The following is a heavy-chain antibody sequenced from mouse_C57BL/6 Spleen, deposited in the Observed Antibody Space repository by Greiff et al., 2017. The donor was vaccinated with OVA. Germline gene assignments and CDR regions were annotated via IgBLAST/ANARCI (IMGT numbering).Heavy chain of an antibody. D-gene: IGHD1-2*01. CDR3: ARTITTGSRGSYYFDY. Sequence: EVKLMESGGGLVKPGGSLKLSCAASGFTFSSYAMSWVRQTPEKRLEWVATISDGGSYTYYPDNVKGRFTISRDNAKNNLYLQMSHLKSEDTAMYYCARTITTGSRGSYYFDYWGQGTTLTVAS. CDR2: ISDGGSYT. J-gene: IGHJ2*01. CDR1: GFTFSSYA. V-gene: IGHV5-4*03.